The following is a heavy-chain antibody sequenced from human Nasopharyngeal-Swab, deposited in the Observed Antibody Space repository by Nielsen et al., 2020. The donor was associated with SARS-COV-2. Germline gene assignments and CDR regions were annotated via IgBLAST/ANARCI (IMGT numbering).Heavy chain of an antibody. CDR2: IYYSGST. Sequence: SETLSLTCTVSGGSISSYYWSWIRQRPGKGLEWIGYIYYSGSTNYNPSLKSRVTISVDTSKNQFSLKLSSVTAADTAVYYCAREGYYYDSSGPRGGYYYYYMDVWGKGTTVTVSS. D-gene: IGHD3-22*01. J-gene: IGHJ6*03. CDR1: GGSISSYY. V-gene: IGHV4-59*01. CDR3: AREGYYYDSSGPRGGYYYYYMDV.